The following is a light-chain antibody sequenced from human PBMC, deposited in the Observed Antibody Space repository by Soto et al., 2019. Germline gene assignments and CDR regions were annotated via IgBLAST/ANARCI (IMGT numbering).Light chain of an antibody. CDR3: GTWYSNTHRV. J-gene: IGLJ3*02. V-gene: IGLV4-60*02. CDR1: SGHNTYI. Sequence: QLVLTQSSSASASLGSSVKLTCILSSGHNTYIIAWHQQQPGKAPRFLMTLDRSGSYNRGSGVPDRFSGSSSGADRYLTSSIFQFEDEGHYYFGTWYSNTHRVFGGGTKLTVL. CDR2: LDRSGSY.